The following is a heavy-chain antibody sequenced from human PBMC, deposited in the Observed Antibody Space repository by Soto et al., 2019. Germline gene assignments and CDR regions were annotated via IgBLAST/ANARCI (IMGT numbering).Heavy chain of an antibody. CDR1: GFTFSSYA. J-gene: IGHJ4*02. D-gene: IGHD2-15*01. Sequence: EVQLLESGGGLVQPGGSLRLSCAASGFTFSSYAMSWVRQAPGKGLEWVSAISGSGGSTYYADSVKGRFTISRDNSNNTRYLQMNSLRAEDTAGYYCAKDPGPRVVAATVDYWGQGTLVTVSS. CDR3: AKDPGPRVVAATVDY. CDR2: ISGSGGST. V-gene: IGHV3-23*01.